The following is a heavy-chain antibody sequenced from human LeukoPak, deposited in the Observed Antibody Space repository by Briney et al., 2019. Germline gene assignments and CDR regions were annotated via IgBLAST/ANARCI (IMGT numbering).Heavy chain of an antibody. CDR3: AKEKDIVVVPAARTFDI. CDR2: IRYDGSNK. CDR1: GFTFSSHG. Sequence: GGSLRLSCAASGFTFSSHGMHWVRQAPGKGLEWVAFIRYDGSNKYYADSVKGRFTISRDNSKNTLYLQMNSLRAEDTAVYYCAKEKDIVVVPAARTFDIWGQGTMVTISS. D-gene: IGHD2-2*01. V-gene: IGHV3-30*02. J-gene: IGHJ3*02.